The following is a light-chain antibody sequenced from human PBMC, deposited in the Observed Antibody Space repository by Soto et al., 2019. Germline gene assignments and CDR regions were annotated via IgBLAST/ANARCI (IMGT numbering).Light chain of an antibody. J-gene: IGKJ1*01. Sequence: DIQMTQSPSTLSASVGGRVTITFRASQSVGTWVAWYQQKPGKAPNLLIYGASNLQSGVPSRFSGSGSGTEFTLTISSLHPEDFATYYCQQSYSTPQTFGHGTKVDNK. CDR3: QQSYSTPQT. CDR1: QSVGTW. V-gene: IGKV1-39*01. CDR2: GAS.